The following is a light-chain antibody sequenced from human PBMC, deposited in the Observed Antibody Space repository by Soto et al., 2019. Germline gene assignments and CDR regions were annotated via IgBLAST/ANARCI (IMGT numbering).Light chain of an antibody. CDR1: SSDVGGYNF. Sequence: QSVLTQPPSASGSPGQSVTISCTGTSSDVGGYNFVSWYQQHPGKAPKLMIYEVSKRPSGVPDRFSGSKSGNTASLTVSGLQADDEPDYYCTSYAGSNIPVVFGGGTKVTVL. V-gene: IGLV2-8*01. J-gene: IGLJ2*01. CDR3: TSYAGSNIPVV. CDR2: EVS.